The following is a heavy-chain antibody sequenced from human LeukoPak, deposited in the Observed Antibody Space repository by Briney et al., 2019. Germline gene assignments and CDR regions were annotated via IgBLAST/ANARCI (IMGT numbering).Heavy chain of an antibody. CDR3: ARGETSSYDY. J-gene: IGHJ4*02. Sequence: SETLSLTCAVYGGSFSGYYWSWIRQPPGKGLEWIGEINHSGSTNYNPSLKSRVTISVDTSKNQFSLKLSSVTAADTAVYYCARGETSSYDYWGQGTLVTVSS. CDR2: INHSGST. CDR1: GGSFSGYY. D-gene: IGHD2-2*01. V-gene: IGHV4-34*01.